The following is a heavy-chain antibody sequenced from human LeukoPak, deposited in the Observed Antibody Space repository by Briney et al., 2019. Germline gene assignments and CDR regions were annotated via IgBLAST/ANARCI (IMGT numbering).Heavy chain of an antibody. Sequence: GASVKVSCKASGYIFTSYNIYWVRRAPGQGLEWMGIINPSGGSTNYAQKFQGRVSMTMDTSTSTVYMELSSLRSEDTAVYYCARFAVHRRITVAGQFGLDYWGQGTLVTVSS. CDR2: INPSGGST. D-gene: IGHD6-19*01. V-gene: IGHV1-46*01. CDR3: ARFAVHRRITVAGQFGLDY. CDR1: GYIFTSYN. J-gene: IGHJ4*02.